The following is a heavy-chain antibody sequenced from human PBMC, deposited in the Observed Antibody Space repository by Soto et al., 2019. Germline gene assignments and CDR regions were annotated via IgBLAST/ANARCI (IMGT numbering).Heavy chain of an antibody. V-gene: IGHV1-69*01. CDR1: GGTFSSYA. CDR2: IIPIFGTA. J-gene: IGHJ4*02. Sequence: QVQLVQSGAEVKKPGSSVKVSCKASGGTFSSYAISWVRQAPGQGLEWMGGIIPIFGTANYAQKFQGRVTITADESTSTVYMELISLRSEDTAVYYCASSLTYYDFWSGTICDYWGPGTLVNVSS. D-gene: IGHD3-3*01. CDR3: ASSLTYYDFWSGTICDY.